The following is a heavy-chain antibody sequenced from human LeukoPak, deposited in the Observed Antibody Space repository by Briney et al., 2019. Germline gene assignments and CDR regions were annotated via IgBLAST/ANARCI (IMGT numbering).Heavy chain of an antibody. CDR2: IYHSGST. CDR3: ARKEKRYFDWRTYYYYMDV. Sequence: TSETLSLTCAVSGGSISSSNWWSWARQPPGKGLEWIGEIYHSGSTNYNPSLKSRVTISVDKSKNQFSLKLSSVTAADTAVYYCARKEKRYFDWRTYYYYMDVWGKGTTVTVSS. CDR1: GGSISSSNW. J-gene: IGHJ6*03. V-gene: IGHV4-4*02. D-gene: IGHD3-9*01.